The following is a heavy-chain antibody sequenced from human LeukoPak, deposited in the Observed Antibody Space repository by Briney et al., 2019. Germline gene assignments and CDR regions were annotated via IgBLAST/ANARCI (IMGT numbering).Heavy chain of an antibody. V-gene: IGHV3-74*01. J-gene: IGHJ4*02. CDR2: INSDGSST. CDR3: VREYPASFDY. Sequence: GGSLRLSCAASRFTFSTYWMHWVRQAPGKGLVWVSRINSDGSSTSYTDSVKGRFTISRDNAKNTLYLQMNSLRAEDTGVYYCVREYPASFDYWGQGTLVTASS. CDR1: RFTFSTYW.